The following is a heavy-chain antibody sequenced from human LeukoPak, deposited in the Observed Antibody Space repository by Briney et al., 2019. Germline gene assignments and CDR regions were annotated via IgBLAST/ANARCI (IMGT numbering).Heavy chain of an antibody. D-gene: IGHD3-10*01. J-gene: IGHJ6*03. CDR3: ARERYYYGSGSYYLKYYYYMDA. CDR1: GGSISSYY. Sequence: SETLSLTCTVSGGSISSYYWSWIRQPPGKGLEWIGYIYYSGSTNYNPSLKSRVTISVDTSKNQFSLKLSSVTAADTAVYYCARERYYYGSGSYYLKYYYYMDAWGKGTTVTVSS. CDR2: IYYSGST. V-gene: IGHV4-59*12.